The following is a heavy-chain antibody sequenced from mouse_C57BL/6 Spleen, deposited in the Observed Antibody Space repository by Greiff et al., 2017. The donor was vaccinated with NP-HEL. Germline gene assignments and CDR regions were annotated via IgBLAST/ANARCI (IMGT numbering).Heavy chain of an antibody. D-gene: IGHD2-3*01. CDR1: GFTFSDYG. CDR3: AGGRGYYLYAMDY. V-gene: IGHV5-17*01. CDR2: ISSGSSTI. Sequence: EVKLVESGGGLVKPGGSLKLSCAASGFTFSDYGMHWVRQAPEKGLEWVAYISSGSSTIYYADTVKGRFTISRDNAKNTLFLQMTSLRSEDTAMYYCAGGRGYYLYAMDYWGQGTSVTVSS. J-gene: IGHJ4*01.